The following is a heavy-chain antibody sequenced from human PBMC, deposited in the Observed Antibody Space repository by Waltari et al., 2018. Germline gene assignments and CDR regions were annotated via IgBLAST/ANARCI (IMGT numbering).Heavy chain of an antibody. Sequence: EVQLVESGGGLVQPGGSLRLSCAASGFTFSSYSMNWVRQAPGKGLEWVSYISSSSSTIYYADSVKGRFTISGDNAKNSLYLQMNSRRAEDTAVYYCARGGRHIVVVPALGHYYYMDVWGKGTTVTVSS. J-gene: IGHJ6*03. CDR2: ISSSSSTI. CDR3: ARGGRHIVVVPALGHYYYMDV. CDR1: GFTFSSYS. D-gene: IGHD2-2*01. V-gene: IGHV3-48*04.